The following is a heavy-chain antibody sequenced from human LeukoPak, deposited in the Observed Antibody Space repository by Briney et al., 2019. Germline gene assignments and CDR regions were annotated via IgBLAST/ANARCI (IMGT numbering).Heavy chain of an antibody. CDR3: ARDFLTGPNTGGAFDI. CDR1: GFTFDDYA. J-gene: IGHJ3*02. D-gene: IGHD3-10*01. V-gene: IGHV3-9*01. Sequence: GGSLRLSCAASGFTFDDYAIHWVRQAPGKGLEWVSGVSWNSGNIGYADSVKGRFTISRDNAKKSLFLQMTSLRAEDTAVYFCARDFLTGPNTGGAFDIWGQGTMVTVSS. CDR2: VSWNSGNI.